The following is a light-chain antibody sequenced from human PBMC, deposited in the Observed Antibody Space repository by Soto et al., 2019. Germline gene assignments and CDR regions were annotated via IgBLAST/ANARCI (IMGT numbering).Light chain of an antibody. J-gene: IGKJ4*01. V-gene: IGKV1-5*01. Sequence: DIQVTHSPSTLSASVGDRVTITCRASQTISTWMAWYQQKPGKAPKLLIYDASTLESGVPSRFSGSGSGTEFTLTISSLQAEDVAVYYCHQYYSTLALTFGGGTKVDI. CDR3: HQYYSTLALT. CDR2: DAS. CDR1: QTISTW.